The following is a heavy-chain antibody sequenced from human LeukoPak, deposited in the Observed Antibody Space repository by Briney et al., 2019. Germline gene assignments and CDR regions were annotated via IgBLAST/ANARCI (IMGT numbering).Heavy chain of an antibody. Sequence: PGGSLRLSCAASGFTFSDHGMHWVRQAPGKGLEYVSAINTDGNTTYYADSVKGRFTISRDNSKNTLYLQMSSMRTEDTAVYYCVKGMTTVATVLDFWGQGTLVTVSS. CDR3: VKGMTTVATVLDF. V-gene: IGHV3-64D*09. CDR1: GFTFSDHG. D-gene: IGHD4-23*01. J-gene: IGHJ4*02. CDR2: INTDGNTT.